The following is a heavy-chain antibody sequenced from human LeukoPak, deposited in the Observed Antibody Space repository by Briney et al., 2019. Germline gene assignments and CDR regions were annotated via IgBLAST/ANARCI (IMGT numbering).Heavy chain of an antibody. CDR3: AKDPAANWGSSEVFDY. Sequence: PGGSLRLSCAASGFTFSSYAMSWARQAPGKGLEWVSAISGSGGSTYYADSVKGRFTISRDNSKNTLYLQMNSLRAEDTAVYYCAKDPAANWGSSEVFDYWGQGTLVTVSS. V-gene: IGHV3-23*01. CDR2: ISGSGGST. D-gene: IGHD7-27*01. CDR1: GFTFSSYA. J-gene: IGHJ4*02.